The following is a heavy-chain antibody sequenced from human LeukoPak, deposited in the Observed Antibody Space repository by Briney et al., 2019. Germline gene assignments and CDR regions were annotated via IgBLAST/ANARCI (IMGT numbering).Heavy chain of an antibody. V-gene: IGHV3-74*01. J-gene: IGHJ3*02. D-gene: IGHD3-10*01. CDR2: INSDGSSI. CDR1: GFTFSSHW. Sequence: GGSLRLSCAASGFTFSSHWMHWVRQAPGKGLVWVSRINSDGSSISYADSVKGRSTISRDNAKNTLYLQMNSLRAEDTAVYYCAKDGHYYAPKDAFDIWGQGTMVTVSS. CDR3: AKDGHYYAPKDAFDI.